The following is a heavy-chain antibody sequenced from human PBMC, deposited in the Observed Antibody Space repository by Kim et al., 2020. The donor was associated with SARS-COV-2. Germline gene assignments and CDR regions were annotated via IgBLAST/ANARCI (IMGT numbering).Heavy chain of an antibody. J-gene: IGHJ6*02. Sequence: SETLSLTCSVSGGSISGYYWTWIRQAAGKGLEWIGRIHSSGTTIYNPSLNSRVTVSLDTSRRQFSLKLNSVTAADTAIYYCARLGKVAVAGSYYYYGMDVWGQGTTVTVSS. CDR3: ARLGKVAVAGSYYYYGMDV. D-gene: IGHD6-19*01. V-gene: IGHV4-4*07. CDR2: IHSSGTT. CDR1: GGSISGYY.